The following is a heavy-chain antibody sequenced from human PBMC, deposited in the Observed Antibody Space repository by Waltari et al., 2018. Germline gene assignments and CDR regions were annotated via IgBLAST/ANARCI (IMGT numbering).Heavy chain of an antibody. J-gene: IGHJ3*02. D-gene: IGHD2-15*01. CDR1: GYTFTDYY. CDR3: ATGVVVVVAATNNAFDI. CDR2: VDPEDGET. Sequence: EVQLVQSGAEVKKPGATVKISCKVSGYTFTDYYMHWVQQAPGKGLEWMGLVDPEDGETIYAEKFQGRVTITADTSTDTAYMELSSLRSEDTAVYYCATGVVVVVAATNNAFDIWGQGTMVTVSS. V-gene: IGHV1-69-2*01.